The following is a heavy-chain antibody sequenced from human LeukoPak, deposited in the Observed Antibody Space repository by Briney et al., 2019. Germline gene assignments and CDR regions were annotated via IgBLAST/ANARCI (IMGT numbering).Heavy chain of an antibody. D-gene: IGHD3-3*01. CDR3: ARSGEGSGYFYY. CDR1: GYSFTNYW. CDR2: IYPGDSAT. J-gene: IGHJ4*02. Sequence: GESLKISGQGSGYSFTNYWIGWVRQMPGKGLEWMGIIYPGDSATRYSPSFQGQVTISADRSTSTAYLKWSSLKASDSAMYYCARSGEGSGYFYYWGQGTLVTVSS. V-gene: IGHV5-51*01.